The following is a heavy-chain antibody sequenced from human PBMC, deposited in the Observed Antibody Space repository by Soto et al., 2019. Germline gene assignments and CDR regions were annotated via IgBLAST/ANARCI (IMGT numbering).Heavy chain of an antibody. J-gene: IGHJ6*02. CDR3: ARFRDSSGTSSAYYYYGMDV. CDR1: GYSFISYW. D-gene: IGHD3-22*01. CDR2: IYPGDSDT. Sequence: GESLKISCKGSGYSFISYWIGWVRQMPGKGLEWMGIIYPGDSDTRYSPSFQGQVTISADKSISTAYLQWSSLKASDTAMYYCARFRDSSGTSSAYYYYGMDVWGQGTTVTVSS. V-gene: IGHV5-51*01.